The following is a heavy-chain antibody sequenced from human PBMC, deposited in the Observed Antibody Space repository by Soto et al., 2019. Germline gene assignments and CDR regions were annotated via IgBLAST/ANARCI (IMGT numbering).Heavy chain of an antibody. CDR1: GGSISSSSYY. CDR2: IYYSGST. D-gene: IGHD3-3*01. V-gene: IGHV4-39*01. J-gene: IGHJ4*02. CDR3: ARYYDFWSGYYGGFDY. Sequence: SETLSLTCTVSGGSISSSSYYWGWIRQPPGKGLEWIGSIYYSGSTYYNPSLKSRVTISVDTSKNQFSLKLSSVTAADTAVYYCARYYDFWSGYYGGFDYWGQGTLVTVSS.